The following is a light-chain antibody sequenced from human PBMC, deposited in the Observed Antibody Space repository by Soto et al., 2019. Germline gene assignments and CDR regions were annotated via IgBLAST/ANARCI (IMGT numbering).Light chain of an antibody. CDR3: TSYSSSDIFYV. CDR2: QVT. Sequence: QSVLTQPASVSGSPGQSITISCTGTSSDIGGYYYVSWYQHHPGKAPKLLIYQVTNRPSGVSNRFSGSKSGNTASLTISGLQADDAADYYCTSYSSSDIFYVFGTGTKLTVL. CDR1: SSDIGGYYY. V-gene: IGLV2-14*01. J-gene: IGLJ1*01.